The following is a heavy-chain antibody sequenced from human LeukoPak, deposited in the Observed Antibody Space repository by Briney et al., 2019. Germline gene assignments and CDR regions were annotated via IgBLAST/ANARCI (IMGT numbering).Heavy chain of an antibody. CDR1: GGSFSDYY. CDR2: INHSGST. Sequence: TSETLSLTCAVYGGSFSDYYWSWIRQPPGKGLEWIGEINHSGSTKYNPSLKSRVAISVDTSKNQFSLKLSSVTAADTAVYYCARGFLSVVWSGPYCMDVWGKGTTVTASS. CDR3: ARGFLSVVWSGPYCMDV. V-gene: IGHV4-34*01. D-gene: IGHD3-3*01. J-gene: IGHJ6*03.